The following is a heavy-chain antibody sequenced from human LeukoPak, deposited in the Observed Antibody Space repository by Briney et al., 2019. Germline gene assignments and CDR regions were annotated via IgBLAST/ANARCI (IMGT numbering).Heavy chain of an antibody. V-gene: IGHV1-2*06. CDR2: INPNSGGT. CDR3: AREPAAWDYYYYGMDV. Sequence: ASVKVSCKASGYTFTGYYMHWVRQAPGQGLEWMGRINPNSGGTNYAQKFQGRVTMTRDTSISTAYMELSRLRSDDTAVYYCAREPAAWDYYYYGMDVWGQGTTVTVSS. CDR1: GYTFTGYY. D-gene: IGHD2-2*01. J-gene: IGHJ6*02.